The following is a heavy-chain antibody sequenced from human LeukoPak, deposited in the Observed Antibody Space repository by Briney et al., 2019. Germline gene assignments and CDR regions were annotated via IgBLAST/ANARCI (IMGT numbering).Heavy chain of an antibody. J-gene: IGHJ4*02. Sequence: ASVKLSCKASGYIFANYGFSWVRQAPGQGLEWMGWISADNHNTKYAQKFQDRVTMTDDRSTSTVYMELRSLRSDDTAVYYCARDRRGYSAYDGEGFDYWGQGTLVTVS. CDR1: GYIFANYG. D-gene: IGHD5-12*01. CDR3: ARDRRGYSAYDGEGFDY. V-gene: IGHV1-18*04. CDR2: ISADNHNT.